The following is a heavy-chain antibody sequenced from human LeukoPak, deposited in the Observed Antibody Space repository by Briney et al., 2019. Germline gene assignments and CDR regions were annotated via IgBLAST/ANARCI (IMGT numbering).Heavy chain of an antibody. V-gene: IGHV3-11*03. D-gene: IGHD3-22*01. CDR2: ISPSSSYT. Sequence: PGGSLRLSCAASGFTFSDYYLSCVRQAPGKGLEWVSFISPSSSYTNYADSVKGRFTISRDNAKNSLYLQMSSLRAEDTAVYYCARLWGGSSGYYYWGQGTLVTVSS. J-gene: IGHJ4*02. CDR1: GFTFSDYY. CDR3: ARLWGGSSGYYY.